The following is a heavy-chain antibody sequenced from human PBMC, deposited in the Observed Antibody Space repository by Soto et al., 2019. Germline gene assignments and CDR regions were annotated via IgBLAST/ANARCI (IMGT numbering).Heavy chain of an antibody. D-gene: IGHD6-13*01. J-gene: IGHJ6*02. CDR1: GYSFTSYW. CDR3: ARQTDLAAAGTLDYGMDV. V-gene: IGHV5-10-1*01. CDR2: IDPSDSYT. Sequence: LKISCKGSGYSFTSYWISWVRQMPGKGLEWMGRIDPSDSYTNYSPSFQGHVTISADKSISTAYLQWSSLKASDTAMYYCARQTDLAAAGTLDYGMDVWGQGTTVTVSS.